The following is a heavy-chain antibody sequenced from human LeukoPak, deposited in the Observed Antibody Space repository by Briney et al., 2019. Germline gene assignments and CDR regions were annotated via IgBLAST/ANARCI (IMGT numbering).Heavy chain of an antibody. Sequence: ASVKVSCKASGYTFTSYDINWVRQATGQGLGWMGWMNPNSGNTGYAQKFQGRVTITRNTSISTAYMELSSLRSEDTAVYYCAREWRGSWYPWDDAFDIWGQGTMVTVSS. V-gene: IGHV1-8*03. CDR2: MNPNSGNT. J-gene: IGHJ3*02. D-gene: IGHD6-13*01. CDR1: GYTFTSYD. CDR3: AREWRGSWYPWDDAFDI.